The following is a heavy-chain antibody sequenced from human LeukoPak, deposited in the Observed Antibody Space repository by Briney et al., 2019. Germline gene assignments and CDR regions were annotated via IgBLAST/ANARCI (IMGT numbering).Heavy chain of an antibody. D-gene: IGHD3-16*02. CDR2: IIHSGST. CDR1: GGSFSGYY. J-gene: IGHJ4*02. Sequence: AETLSLTCAVYGGSFSGYYWSWIRQPPGKGLEWIGEIIHSGSTNYNPSLKSRVTISVDTSKNQFSLKLSSVTAADTAVYYCARLGPHYDYVWGSYRMPYYFDYWGQGTLVTVSS. V-gene: IGHV4-34*12. CDR3: ARLGPHYDYVWGSYRMPYYFDY.